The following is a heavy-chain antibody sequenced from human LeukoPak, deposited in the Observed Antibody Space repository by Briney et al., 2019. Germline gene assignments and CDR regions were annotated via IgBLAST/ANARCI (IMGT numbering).Heavy chain of an antibody. CDR3: ATFTRGGSGNIRPYNWLEP. Sequence: ASVKVSCKVSGYTLTELSIHWVRQAPGKGLEWMGGFDPEYGETVYAQKFQGRVTMTEDTSTDTTYMDLSSLKSEDTAVYYCATFTRGGSGNIRPYNWLEPGGQGTLVTVSS. J-gene: IGHJ5*02. CDR2: FDPEYGET. D-gene: IGHD3-10*01. V-gene: IGHV1-24*01. CDR1: GYTLTELS.